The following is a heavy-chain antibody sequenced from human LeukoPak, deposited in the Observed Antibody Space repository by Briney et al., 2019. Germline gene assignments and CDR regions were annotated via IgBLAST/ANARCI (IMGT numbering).Heavy chain of an antibody. J-gene: IGHJ4*02. CDR3: ARGSGSWYGYYFGY. Sequence: GGSLRLSCAASGFTFSSYAMHWVRQAPGKGLEWVAVISYDGSNKYYADSVKGRFTISRDNSKNTLYLQMNSLRAEDTAVYYCARGSGSWYGYYFGYWGQGTLVTVSS. CDR1: GFTFSSYA. D-gene: IGHD6-13*01. V-gene: IGHV3-30-3*01. CDR2: ISYDGSNK.